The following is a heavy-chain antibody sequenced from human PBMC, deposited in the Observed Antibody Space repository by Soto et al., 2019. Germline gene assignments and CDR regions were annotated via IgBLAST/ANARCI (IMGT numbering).Heavy chain of an antibody. Sequence: EAQLVESGGGLVQPGGSLRLSCAASGFAFGSYAVNWVRQAPGKGLEWVSAVTSGGTTYYADSMGGRFTISRDNSKNTLYLQMNSLRAEDTAVYYCATELRYLEWFTRPDYWGQGTLVTVSS. CDR2: VTSGGTT. CDR1: GFAFGSYA. V-gene: IGHV3-23*04. D-gene: IGHD3-3*01. J-gene: IGHJ4*02. CDR3: ATELRYLEWFTRPDY.